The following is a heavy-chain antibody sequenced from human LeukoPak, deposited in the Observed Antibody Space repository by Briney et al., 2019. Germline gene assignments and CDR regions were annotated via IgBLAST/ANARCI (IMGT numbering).Heavy chain of an antibody. J-gene: IGHJ4*02. CDR2: IIPLLGIA. CDR1: GGTFSSYA. CDR3: ARDWGSYYDRSGYDY. D-gene: IGHD3-22*01. V-gene: IGHV1-69*04. Sequence: ASVKVSCKASGGTFSSYAISWVRQAPGQGLEWMGRIIPLLGIANYAQKFQGRVTITADESTSTAYMELSSLRSEDTAVYYCARDWGSYYDRSGYDYWGQGTPVTVSS.